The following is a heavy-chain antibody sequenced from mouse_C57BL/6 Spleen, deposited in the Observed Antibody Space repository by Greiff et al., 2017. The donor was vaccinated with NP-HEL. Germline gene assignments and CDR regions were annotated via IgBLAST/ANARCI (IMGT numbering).Heavy chain of an antibody. CDR3: ARPAYYSNSAFAY. D-gene: IGHD2-5*01. CDR1: GFTFSDYG. J-gene: IGHJ3*01. V-gene: IGHV5-17*01. CDR2: ISSGSSTI. Sequence: EVQLQESGGGLVKPGGSLKLSCAASGFTFSDYGMHWVRQAPEKGLEWVAYISSGSSTIYYADTVKGRFTISRDNAKNTLFLQMPSLSSEDTAMYYCARPAYYSNSAFAYWGQGTLVTVSA.